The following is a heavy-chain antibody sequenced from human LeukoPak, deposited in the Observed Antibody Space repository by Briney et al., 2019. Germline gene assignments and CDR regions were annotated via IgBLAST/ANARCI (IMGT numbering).Heavy chain of an antibody. CDR1: GGSISSGGYY. V-gene: IGHV4-31*03. Sequence: PSQTLSLTCTVSGGSISSGGYYWSWIRQHPGKGLEWIGYIYYSGSTNYNPSLKSRVNISVDTSKNQFSLKLSSVTAADTAVYYCASGASSSLFDYWGQGTLVTVSS. CDR3: ASGASSSLFDY. CDR2: IYYSGST. J-gene: IGHJ4*02. D-gene: IGHD6-13*01.